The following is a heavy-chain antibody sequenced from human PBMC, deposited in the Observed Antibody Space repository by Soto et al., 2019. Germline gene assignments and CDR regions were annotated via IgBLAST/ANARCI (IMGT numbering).Heavy chain of an antibody. V-gene: IGHV4-30-4*01. CDR3: ARDRDYYDSSGSAR. CDR1: GGSISSGDYY. CDR2: IYYSGST. Sequence: PSETLSLTCTVSGGSISSGDYYWSWIRQPPGKGLEWIGYIYYSGSTYYNPSLKSRVTISVDTSKNQFSLKLSSVTAADTAVYYCARDRDYYDSSGSARWGQGTLVTVSS. D-gene: IGHD3-22*01. J-gene: IGHJ4*02.